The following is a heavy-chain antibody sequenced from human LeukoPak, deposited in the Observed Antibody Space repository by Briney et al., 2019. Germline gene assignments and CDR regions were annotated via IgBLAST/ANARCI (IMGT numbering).Heavy chain of an antibody. CDR1: GGSISSSSYY. D-gene: IGHD3-10*01. CDR3: ARANYYGSGPETFDI. Sequence: SETLSLTCTVSGGSISSSSYYWTWIRQPPGKGLEWIGYIYYSGSTNYNPSLKSRVTISVDTSKNQFSLNLSSVTATDTAVYYCARANYYGSGPETFDIWGQGTMVTVSS. J-gene: IGHJ3*02. V-gene: IGHV4-61*01. CDR2: IYYSGST.